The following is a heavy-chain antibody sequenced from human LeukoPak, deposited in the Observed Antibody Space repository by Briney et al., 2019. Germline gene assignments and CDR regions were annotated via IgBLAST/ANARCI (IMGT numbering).Heavy chain of an antibody. V-gene: IGHV3-15*07. CDR2: IKSRTDGETT. CDR1: GFSFSDAW. J-gene: IGHJ4*02. CDR3: TSHYGSGGF. D-gene: IGHD3-10*01. Sequence: PGGSLRLSCAVSGFSFSDAWMNWVRQAPGKGLELVGRIKSRTDGETTEYPPSVKGRFTISRDDSRKMLYLQMNSLKIEDTAVYYCTSHYGSGGFWGQGTLVTVSS.